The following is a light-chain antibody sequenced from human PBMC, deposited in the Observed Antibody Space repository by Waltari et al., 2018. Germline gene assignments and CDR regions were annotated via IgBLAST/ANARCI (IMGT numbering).Light chain of an antibody. CDR1: RSNIGNNY. Sequence: QSVLTQPPSASGPPGQRVTISCSGSRSNIGNNYVYWYQQHPGTAPKLLIYRNNQRPSGVPDRFSGSKSGTSASLAISGLRSEDEADYYCAVWDDSLSGRVFGGGTKVTVL. CDR2: RNN. J-gene: IGLJ3*02. V-gene: IGLV1-47*01. CDR3: AVWDDSLSGRV.